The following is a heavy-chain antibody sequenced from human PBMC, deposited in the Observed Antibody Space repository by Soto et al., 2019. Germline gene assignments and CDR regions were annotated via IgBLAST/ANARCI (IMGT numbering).Heavy chain of an antibody. Sequence: QGQLVESGGGVVQAGQSLRLSCAASGFVFADYGVHWVRQAPGKGLEWVAVISFDGTNKFYADSVKGRFTISRDNSNKTLYLQMSSPRTEDTAVYYCAKDTLYPVVSYFYYGLDVWGQGTTVTVSS. CDR2: ISFDGTNK. CDR3: AKDTLYPVVSYFYYGLDV. J-gene: IGHJ6*02. V-gene: IGHV3-30*18. D-gene: IGHD2-8*01. CDR1: GFVFADYG.